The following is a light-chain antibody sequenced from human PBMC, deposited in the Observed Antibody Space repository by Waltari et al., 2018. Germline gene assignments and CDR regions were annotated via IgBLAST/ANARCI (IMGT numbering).Light chain of an antibody. CDR1: QSVFYNSNNKHY. Sequence: DIVMTQSPDSLAVSLGERAPITCKSSQSVFYNSNNKHYLAWYQQKVGQPPKLLIYWASSRESGVPDRFSGSVSGTDFTLTISSLQAEDEAVYYCQQYYTAPYSFGQGTKLEIK. J-gene: IGKJ2*03. CDR2: WAS. CDR3: QQYYTAPYS. V-gene: IGKV4-1*01.